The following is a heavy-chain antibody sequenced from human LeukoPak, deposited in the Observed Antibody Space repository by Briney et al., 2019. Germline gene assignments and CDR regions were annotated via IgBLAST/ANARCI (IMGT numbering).Heavy chain of an antibody. CDR2: ISNSGSTR. D-gene: IGHD6-13*01. J-gene: IGHJ4*02. CDR1: GFTFSSYE. V-gene: IGHV3-48*03. Sequence: QPGGSLRLSCAASGFTFSSYEMNWVRQAPGQGLERVSYISNSGSTRYYADSVKGRFTISRDNAKNSLYLQMNSLRAEDTAVYFCARDFRGSSWPLSDYWGQGTLVTVSS. CDR3: ARDFRGSSWPLSDY.